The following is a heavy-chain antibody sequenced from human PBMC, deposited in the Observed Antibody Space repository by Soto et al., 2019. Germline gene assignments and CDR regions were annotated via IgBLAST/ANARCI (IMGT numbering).Heavy chain of an antibody. Sequence: QLQLQESGSGLVKPSQTLSLTCAVSCGSISSGGYSWSWIRQPPGKGMEWIGYIYHSGSTYYNPSLTSRVTISVDRSKNQFALKLSSVTAADTAVYYCARARSSSTRDYWFQGTLVTVSS. D-gene: IGHD6-6*01. CDR1: CGSISSGGYS. J-gene: IGHJ4*02. V-gene: IGHV4-30-2*01. CDR3: ARARSSSTRDY. CDR2: IYHSGST.